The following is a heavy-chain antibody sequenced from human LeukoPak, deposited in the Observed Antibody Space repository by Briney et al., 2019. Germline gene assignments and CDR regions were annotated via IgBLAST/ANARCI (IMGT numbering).Heavy chain of an antibody. CDR1: DGSISNYY. CDR2: IYYTGST. D-gene: IGHD7-27*01. J-gene: IGHJ3*02. V-gene: IGHV4-59*01. CDR3: AKSPSWGSGLDAFDI. Sequence: ETLSLTCTVSDGSISNYYWSWIRQPPGKGLEWIGYIYYTGSTKYNPSLKSRVTLSVDSSKTQFSLKPNSVTAADTAVYYCAKSPSWGSGLDAFDIWGQGTMVTVSS.